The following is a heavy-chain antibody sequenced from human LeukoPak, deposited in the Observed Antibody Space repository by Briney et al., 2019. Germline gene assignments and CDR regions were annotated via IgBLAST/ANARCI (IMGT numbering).Heavy chain of an antibody. Sequence: SETLSLTCAVYGGSFSGYYWSWIRQPPGKGLEWIGEINHSGSTNYNPSLKSRVTISVDTSKNQFSLKLSSVTAADTAGYYCARNPDCSSTSCYGTNWFDPWGQGTLVTVSS. V-gene: IGHV4-34*01. CDR2: INHSGST. CDR3: ARNPDCSSTSCYGTNWFDP. D-gene: IGHD2-2*01. CDR1: GGSFSGYY. J-gene: IGHJ5*02.